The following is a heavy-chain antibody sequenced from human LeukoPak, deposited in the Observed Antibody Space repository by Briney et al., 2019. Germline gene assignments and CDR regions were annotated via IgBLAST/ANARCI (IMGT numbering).Heavy chain of an antibody. CDR2: IYYSGST. V-gene: IGHV4-59*12. D-gene: IGHD3-10*01. CDR3: ARDWGSITMVRGVISPPHDAFDI. J-gene: IGHJ3*02. Sequence: SETLSLTCTVSGGSISSYYWSWIRQPPGKGLEWIGYIYYSGSTNYNPSLKSRVTMSVDTSKNQFSLKLSSVTAADTAVYYCARDWGSITMVRGVISPPHDAFDIWGQGTMVTVSS. CDR1: GGSISSYY.